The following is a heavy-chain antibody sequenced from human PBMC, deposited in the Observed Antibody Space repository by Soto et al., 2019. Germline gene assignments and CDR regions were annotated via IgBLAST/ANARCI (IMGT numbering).Heavy chain of an antibody. V-gene: IGHV5-51*01. CDR3: ARAVVVVAGSVYIDH. J-gene: IGHJ4*02. CDR1: GYSFTSYW. CDR2: VHPGDSDT. D-gene: IGHD2-15*01. Sequence: PGESLKISCKGSGYSFTSYWIAWVRQMPGKGLEWMGIVHPGDSDTRYSPSIQGQVTISVDKSISTAYLQWSSLKASDTAMYYCARAVVVVAGSVYIDHCGQGTLVTISS.